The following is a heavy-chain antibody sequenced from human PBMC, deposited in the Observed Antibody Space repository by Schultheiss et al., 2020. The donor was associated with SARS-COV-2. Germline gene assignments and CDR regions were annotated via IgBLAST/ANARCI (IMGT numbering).Heavy chain of an antibody. CDR3: ARSYYYDSSGYYEYYFDY. J-gene: IGHJ4*02. CDR2: ISYDGSNK. Sequence: GESLKISCAASGFTFSSYWMHWVRQAPGKGLEWVAVISYDGSNKYYADSVKGRFTISRDNSKNTLYLQMNSLRAEDTAVYYCARSYYYDSSGYYEYYFDYWGQGTLVTVSS. CDR1: GFTFSSYW. D-gene: IGHD3-22*01. V-gene: IGHV3-30*03.